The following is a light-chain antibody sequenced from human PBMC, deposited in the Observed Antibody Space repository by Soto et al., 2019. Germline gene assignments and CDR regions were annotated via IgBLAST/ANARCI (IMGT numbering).Light chain of an antibody. J-gene: IGLJ2*01. V-gene: IGLV2-8*01. CDR2: EVS. CDR1: SSDVGGYGY. CDR3: SSYAGSNTDVV. Sequence: QSVLTQPPSVSGSPGQSVTISCTGASSDVGGYGYVSWYQQHPGKVPKLMIYEVSKRTLGVPDRFSGSKSGNTASLTVSGVKAEDEADYYCSSYAGSNTDVVFGGGTKLTVL.